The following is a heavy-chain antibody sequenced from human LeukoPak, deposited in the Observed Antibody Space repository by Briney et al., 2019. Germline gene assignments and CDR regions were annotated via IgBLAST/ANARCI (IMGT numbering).Heavy chain of an antibody. Sequence: PGGSLRLSCAASGFTFSSYAMNWVRQAPGKGLEWVSSITGITGSTYYADSVKGRFTISRDNSKNTLYLQMNSLRAEDTAVYYCAKDRYNSGWYDLGYWGQGTLVTVFS. D-gene: IGHD6-19*01. CDR2: ITGITGST. CDR1: GFTFSSYA. V-gene: IGHV3-23*01. J-gene: IGHJ4*02. CDR3: AKDRYNSGWYDLGY.